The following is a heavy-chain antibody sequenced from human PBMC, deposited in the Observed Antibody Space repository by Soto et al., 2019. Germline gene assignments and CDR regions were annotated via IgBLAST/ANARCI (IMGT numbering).Heavy chain of an antibody. CDR2: MYYSATC. J-gene: IGHJ4*02. CDR3: ARVGEFGGYSSGRFDY. CDR1: GASISSYY. V-gene: IGHV4-59*12. Sequence: QVQLQESGPGLVKPSETLSLICTVSGASISSYYWSWIRHPPWKGLEWIGYMYYSATCDHNPPLQRGVTISVDTSKGRVRLPLGSVPAADTAVYYCARVGEFGGYSSGRFDYWGRGLLVTLS. D-gene: IGHD6-19*01.